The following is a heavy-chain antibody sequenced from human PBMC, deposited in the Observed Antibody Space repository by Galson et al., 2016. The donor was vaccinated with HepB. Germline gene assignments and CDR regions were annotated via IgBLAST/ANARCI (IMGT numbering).Heavy chain of an antibody. V-gene: IGHV3-74*01. CDR2: IKTDGSIT. D-gene: IGHD3-10*01. CDR1: GFTFSNYW. CDR3: ARGRRGAISDFFDS. Sequence: SLRLSCAASGFTFSNYWMYWVRQAPGKGLVWVSRIKTDGSITGYADSVKGRFTISRAKGKKTMYLQMNSLRAEDTALYYCARGRRGAISDFFDSWGQGTLVTVSS. J-gene: IGHJ4*02.